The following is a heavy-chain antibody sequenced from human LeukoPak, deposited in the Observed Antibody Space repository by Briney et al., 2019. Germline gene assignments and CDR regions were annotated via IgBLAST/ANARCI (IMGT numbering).Heavy chain of an antibody. CDR1: GDSISSSGYS. J-gene: IGHJ3*02. V-gene: IGHV4-39*07. CDR3: ARDVAAAGLGDDAFDI. Sequence: SETLSLTCSVSGDSISSSGYSWGWIRQPPGKGLEWIGSIYHSGSTYYNPSLKSRVTMSVDTSKNQFSLKLSSVTAADTAVYYCARDVAAAGLGDDAFDIWGQGTMVTVSS. CDR2: IYHSGST. D-gene: IGHD6-13*01.